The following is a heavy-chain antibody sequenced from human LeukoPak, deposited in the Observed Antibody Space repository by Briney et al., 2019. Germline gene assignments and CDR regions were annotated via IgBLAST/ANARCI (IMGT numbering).Heavy chain of an antibody. CDR2: ISGSGGST. V-gene: IGHV3-23*01. D-gene: IGHD6-19*01. CDR3: AKDLYSSGWTYDY. Sequence: GGSLRLSCAASGFTFSSDAMSWVRQAPGKGLEWVSAISGSGGSTYYADSVKGRFTISRDNSKNTLYLQMNSLRAEDTAVYYCAKDLYSSGWTYDYWGQGTLVTVSS. J-gene: IGHJ4*02. CDR1: GFTFSSDA.